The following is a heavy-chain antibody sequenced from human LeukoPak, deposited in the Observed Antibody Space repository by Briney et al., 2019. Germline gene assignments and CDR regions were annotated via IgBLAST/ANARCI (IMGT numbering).Heavy chain of an antibody. CDR1: GGSISSGSYY. J-gene: IGHJ4*02. CDR2: INHSGST. CDR3: ARIGYGD. Sequence: PSETLSLTCTVSGGSISSGSYYWSWIRQPAGKGLEWIGEINHSGSTNYNPSLKSRVTISVDTSKNQFSLKLSSVTAADTAVYYCARIGYGDWGQGTLVTVSS. D-gene: IGHD5-12*01. V-gene: IGHV4-61*10.